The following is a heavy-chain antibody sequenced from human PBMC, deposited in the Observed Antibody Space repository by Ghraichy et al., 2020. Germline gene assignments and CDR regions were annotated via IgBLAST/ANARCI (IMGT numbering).Heavy chain of an antibody. CDR3: ARDRILYCSSTSCPFTSDYYYYMDV. CDR2: IKQDGSEK. J-gene: IGHJ6*03. V-gene: IGHV3-7*01. D-gene: IGHD2-2*01. CDR1: GFTFSSYW. Sequence: GGSLRLSCAASGFTFSSYWMSWVRQAPGKGLEWVANIKQDGSEKYYVDSVKGRFTISRDNAKNSLYLQMNSLRAEDTAVYYCARDRILYCSSTSCPFTSDYYYYMDVWGKGTTVTVSS.